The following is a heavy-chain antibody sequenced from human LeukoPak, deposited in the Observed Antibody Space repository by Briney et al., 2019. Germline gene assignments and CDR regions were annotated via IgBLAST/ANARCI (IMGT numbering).Heavy chain of an antibody. CDR2: IYHSGST. Sequence: SETLSLTCTVSGGSISSGGYYWSWIRQPSGKGLEWIGYIYHSGSTNYNPSLKSRVTISVDTSKNQFSLKLSSVTAADTAVYYCARRDPDSGAFDIWGQGTMVTVSS. V-gene: IGHV4-61*08. J-gene: IGHJ3*02. CDR3: ARRDPDSGAFDI. CDR1: GGSISSGGYY.